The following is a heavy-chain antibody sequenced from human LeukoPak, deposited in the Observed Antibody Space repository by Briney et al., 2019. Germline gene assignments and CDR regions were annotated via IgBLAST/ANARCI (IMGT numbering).Heavy chain of an antibody. CDR1: GFTVSSSY. CDR3: ARDPLSSSSFDL. V-gene: IGHV3-66*01. J-gene: IGHJ4*02. Sequence: GGSLRLSCAASGFTVSSSYMNWVRQAPGKGLEWVSLIYSGGNTYYADSVKGRFTISRDNSKNTVSLQMNSLRAEDTAVYYCARDPLSSSSFDLWGQGTLVTVSS. CDR2: IYSGGNT. D-gene: IGHD6-13*01.